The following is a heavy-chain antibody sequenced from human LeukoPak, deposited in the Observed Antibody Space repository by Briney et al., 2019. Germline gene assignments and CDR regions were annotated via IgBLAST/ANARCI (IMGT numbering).Heavy chain of an antibody. V-gene: IGHV3-7*01. J-gene: IGHJ6*03. CDR2: IKQDGSEK. D-gene: IGHD2-2*01. CDR1: GFTFSSYW. Sequence: GGSLRLSCAASGFTFSSYWMSWVRQAPGKGLEWVANIKQDGSEKYYVDSVKGRFTISRDNAKNSLYLQMNSLRAEDTAVYYCARVGPNLGYCSSTSCPRGDYYYYYMDVWGKGTTVTVSS. CDR3: ARVGPNLGYCSSTSCPRGDYYYYYMDV.